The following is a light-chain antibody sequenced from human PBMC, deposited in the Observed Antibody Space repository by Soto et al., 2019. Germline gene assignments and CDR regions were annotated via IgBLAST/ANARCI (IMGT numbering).Light chain of an antibody. Sequence: ESVLTQSPDTLSLSPGERATLSCRASQSVSNNYLAWYQHKPGQAPRLLIYDASRRATGIPDRFSGSGSGTDFTLTISRLEPEDFAVYHCQQDGGSPPSTFGQGTKLEIK. V-gene: IGKV3-20*01. CDR3: QQDGGSPPST. CDR1: QSVSNNY. CDR2: DAS. J-gene: IGKJ2*01.